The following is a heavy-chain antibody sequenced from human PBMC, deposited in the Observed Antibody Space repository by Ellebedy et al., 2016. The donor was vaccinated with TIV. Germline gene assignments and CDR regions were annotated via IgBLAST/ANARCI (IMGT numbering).Heavy chain of an antibody. CDR2: VNPNSGYT. D-gene: IGHD5-18*01. CDR3: GTPMVGDFSYYYMDV. CDR1: GYTFNSYD. Sequence: ASVKVSXKASGYTFNSYDIHWVRQAPGQGLEWMGWVNPNSGYTGYAQMFQGRVTMTRNTSINTAYMELRSLRSDDTAVYYCGTPMVGDFSYYYMDVWGKGTTVTVSS. J-gene: IGHJ6*03. V-gene: IGHV1-8*01.